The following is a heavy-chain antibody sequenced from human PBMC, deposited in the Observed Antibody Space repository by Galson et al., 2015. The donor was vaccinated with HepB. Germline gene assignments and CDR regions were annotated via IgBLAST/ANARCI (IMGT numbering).Heavy chain of an antibody. CDR1: GYTFTSYD. V-gene: IGHV1-8*01. CDR3: ARVDGGHYDYIWGSYRYNYYYMDV. D-gene: IGHD3-16*02. CDR2: MNPNSGNT. J-gene: IGHJ6*03. Sequence: SVKVSCKASGYTFTSYDINWVRQATGQGLEWMGWMNPNSGNTGYAQKFQGRVTMTRNTSISTAYMELSSLRSEDTAVYYCARVDGGHYDYIWGSYRYNYYYMDVWGKGTTVTVSS.